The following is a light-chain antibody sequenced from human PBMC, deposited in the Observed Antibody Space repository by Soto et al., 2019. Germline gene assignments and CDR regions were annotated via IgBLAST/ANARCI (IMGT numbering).Light chain of an antibody. CDR1: QNVTRS. V-gene: IGKV3-15*01. CDR2: DAS. J-gene: IGKJ1*01. Sequence: EIVVTQSPATLSVSPGDRATLSCTASQNVTRSLAWYQQKPGQTARLLIYDASSRAAGIPDRFNGGGSGTEFTLTISSLQSEDFALYFCQQYDTWWTFGQGTRV. CDR3: QQYDTWWT.